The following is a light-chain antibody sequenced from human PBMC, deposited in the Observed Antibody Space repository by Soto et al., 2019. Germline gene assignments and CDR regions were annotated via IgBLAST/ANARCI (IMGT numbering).Light chain of an antibody. J-gene: IGLJ2*01. CDR1: GSNIGSNA. Sequence: QSVLTQPPSASGTPGQRVTFSCSGSGSNIGSNAVNWYQQLPGTAPKLLIYFNTQRPSGVPDRFSGSKSGTSASLAISGLQSEDEADYYCAACDDSLTGLLIGGGTKLTFI. CDR3: AACDDSLTGLL. CDR2: FNT. V-gene: IGLV1-44*01.